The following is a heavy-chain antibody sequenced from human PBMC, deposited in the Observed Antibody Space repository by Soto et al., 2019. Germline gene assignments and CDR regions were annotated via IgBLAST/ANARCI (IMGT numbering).Heavy chain of an antibody. CDR2: IWYDGSNK. CDR3: ASTGQYSSSWYWYFDY. V-gene: IGHV3-33*01. Sequence: GGSLRLSCAASGFTFSSYGMHWVRQAPGKGLEWMAVIWYDGSNKYYADSVKGRFTISRDNSKNTLYLQMNSLRAEDTAVYYCASTGQYSSSWYWYFDYWGQGTLVTVSS. J-gene: IGHJ4*02. CDR1: GFTFSSYG. D-gene: IGHD6-13*01.